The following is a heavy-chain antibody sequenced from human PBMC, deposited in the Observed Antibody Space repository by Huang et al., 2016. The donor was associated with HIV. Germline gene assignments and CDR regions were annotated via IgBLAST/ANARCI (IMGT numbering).Heavy chain of an antibody. CDR1: GGSISSSFYS. J-gene: IGHJ4*02. CDR3: VRHRPNYDFWSGYYPYFDD. Sequence: QVQLQESGRGLVKPSETLSLTCTVSGGSISSSFYSWGWIRQSPGKGLEGIGSMYYSGSTYYNPSLKSRVTISADTSNSQFSLKLTSVTAADSAVYYCVRHRPNYDFWSGYYPYFDDWGQGTLVTVSS. D-gene: IGHD3-3*01. CDR2: MYYSGST. V-gene: IGHV4-39*01.